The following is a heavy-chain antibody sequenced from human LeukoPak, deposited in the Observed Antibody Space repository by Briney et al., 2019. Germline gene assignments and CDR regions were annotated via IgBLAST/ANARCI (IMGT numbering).Heavy chain of an antibody. J-gene: IGHJ4*02. V-gene: IGHV1-2*02. CDR3: ARDRGPEWWGSFDC. D-gene: IGHD3-16*01. CDR1: GYTFTGYY. CDR2: INSNSGGT. Sequence: ASVKLSCKASGYTFTGYYIHWVRLAPGHGLQWMGWINSNSGGTNYAQKFQGRVTMTRDTSISTAYMDLSSLISDDTAVYYCARDRGPEWWGSFDCWGQGTLVTVSS.